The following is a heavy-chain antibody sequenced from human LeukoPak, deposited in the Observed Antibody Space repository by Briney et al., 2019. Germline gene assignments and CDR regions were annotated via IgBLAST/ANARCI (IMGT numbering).Heavy chain of an antibody. V-gene: IGHV4-59*12. Sequence: SETLSLTCTVSGGSISSYYWSWIRQPPGKGLEWIGYIYYSGSTNYNPSLKSRVTISVDTSKNQFSLKLSSVTAADTAVYYCAREKITMVRGGRWFDPWGQGTLVTVSS. CDR3: AREKITMVRGGRWFDP. D-gene: IGHD3-10*01. CDR2: IYYSGST. CDR1: GGSISSYY. J-gene: IGHJ5*02.